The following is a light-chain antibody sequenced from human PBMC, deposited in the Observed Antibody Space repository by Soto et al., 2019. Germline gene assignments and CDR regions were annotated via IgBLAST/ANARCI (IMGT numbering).Light chain of an antibody. V-gene: IGKV3D-20*02. CDR2: GAS. CDR3: QQRSNWLT. Sequence: EIVLTQSPGTLSLSPGERATLSCRASQSVSSSYLAWYQQKPGQAPRLLIYGASSRATGIPDRFSGSGSGTEFTLTISSLQSEDFAVYYCQQRSNWLTFGGGTKVDIK. CDR1: QSVSSSY. J-gene: IGKJ4*01.